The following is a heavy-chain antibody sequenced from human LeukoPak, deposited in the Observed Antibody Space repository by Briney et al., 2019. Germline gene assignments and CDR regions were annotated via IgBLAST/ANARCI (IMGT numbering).Heavy chain of an antibody. CDR1: GGTFSSYA. D-gene: IGHD1-7*01. J-gene: IGHJ4*02. V-gene: IGHV1-69*05. CDR3: AAEGITGTTTRYDY. Sequence: ASVKVSCKASGGTFSSYAISWVRQAPGQGLEWMGGIIPIFGTANYAQKFQGRVTITTDKSTSTAYMELSSLRSEDTAVYYCAAEGITGTTTRYDYWGQGTLVTVSS. CDR2: IIPIFGTA.